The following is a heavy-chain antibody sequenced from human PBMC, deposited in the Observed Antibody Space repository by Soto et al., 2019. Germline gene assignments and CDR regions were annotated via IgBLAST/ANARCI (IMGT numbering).Heavy chain of an antibody. CDR3: ARGCIAVATHLCY. CDR2: INPYNGNT. J-gene: IGHJ4*02. D-gene: IGHD5-12*01. V-gene: IGHV1-18*01. Sequence: ASVKVSCKASGYTFNTYGITWVRQAPGQGLEWMGWINPYNGNTKFAQKLQDRVTMTTATSTSTAYMELASLRSDDTAVYYCARGCIAVATHLCYWGQGTLVTVSS. CDR1: GYTFNTYG.